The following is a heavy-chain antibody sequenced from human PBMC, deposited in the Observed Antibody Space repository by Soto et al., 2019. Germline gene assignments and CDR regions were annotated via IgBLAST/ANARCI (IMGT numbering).Heavy chain of an antibody. V-gene: IGHV1-3*01. CDR3: ARATGVDGSGSYYNAPTTFYYYYYMDV. CDR1: GYTFTSYA. CDR2: INAGNGNT. D-gene: IGHD3-10*01. Sequence: ASVKVSCKASGYTFTSYAMHWVRQAPGQRLEWMGWINAGNGNTKYSQKLKGRVTITRYTSASTAYMELSSLRSEDTAVYYCARATGVDGSGSYYNAPTTFYYYYYMDVWGKGTTVTVSS. J-gene: IGHJ6*03.